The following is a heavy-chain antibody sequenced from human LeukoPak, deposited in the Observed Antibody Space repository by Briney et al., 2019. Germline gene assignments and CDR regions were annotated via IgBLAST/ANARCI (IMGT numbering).Heavy chain of an antibody. V-gene: IGHV1-18*01. J-gene: IGHJ4*02. CDR1: GYTFTTYG. Sequence: ASVMVSCKASGYTFTTYGISWVRQAPGQGLERMGWISTYDGNANYAQHLQGKVTMTKDTSAGTVYMELRSLRSDDTAIYYCARDWGVSCRGGTCSMGYWGQGTLVTVSS. CDR3: ARDWGVSCRGGTCSMGY. D-gene: IGHD2-15*01. CDR2: ISTYDGNA.